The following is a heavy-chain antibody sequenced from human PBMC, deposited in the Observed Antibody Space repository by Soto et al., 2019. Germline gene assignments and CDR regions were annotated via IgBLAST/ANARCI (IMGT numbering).Heavy chain of an antibody. D-gene: IGHD2-15*01. J-gene: IGHJ6*02. CDR3: ARGAVVVPNGLIAGMDV. V-gene: IGHV1-24*01. CDR2: FDPEDGET. Sequence: ASVKVSCKVSGYTLTELSMHWVRQAPGKGLEWMGGFDPEDGETIYAQKFQGRVTMTEDTSTDTAYMELSRLRSEDTAVYYCARGAVVVPNGLIAGMDVWGLGTTVTVSS. CDR1: GYTLTELS.